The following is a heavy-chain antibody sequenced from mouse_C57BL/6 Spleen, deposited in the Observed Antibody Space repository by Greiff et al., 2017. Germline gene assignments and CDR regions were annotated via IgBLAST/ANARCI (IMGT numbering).Heavy chain of an antibody. CDR3: ARHPYYYGSSPYYYAMDY. Sequence: EVQVVESGGGLVQPGGSLKLSCAASGFTFSDYYMYWVRQTPEKRLEWVAYISNGGGSTYYPDTVKGRFTISRDNAKNTLYLQRSRLKSEDTAMYYCARHPYYYGSSPYYYAMDYGGQGTSVTVSS. D-gene: IGHD1-1*01. CDR1: GFTFSDYY. V-gene: IGHV5-12*01. J-gene: IGHJ4*01. CDR2: ISNGGGST.